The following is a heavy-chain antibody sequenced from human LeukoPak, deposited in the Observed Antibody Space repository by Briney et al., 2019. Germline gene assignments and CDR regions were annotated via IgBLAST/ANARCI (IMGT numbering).Heavy chain of an antibody. CDR3: AKDRRAVPVFHFDY. V-gene: IGHV3-23*01. Sequence: GGSLRLSCAASGFTFSTYTMAWVRQAPGKGLEWVSAISGSGGSTYYADSVKGRFTISRDNSKNTLYLQMNSLRAEDTAVYYCAKDRRAVPVFHFDYWGQGTLVTVSS. CDR1: GFTFSTYT. J-gene: IGHJ4*02. CDR2: ISGSGGST. D-gene: IGHD6-19*01.